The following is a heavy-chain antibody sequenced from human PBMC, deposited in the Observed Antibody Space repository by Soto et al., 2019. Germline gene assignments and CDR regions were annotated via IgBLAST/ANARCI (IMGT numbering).Heavy chain of an antibody. D-gene: IGHD3-3*01. J-gene: IGHJ6*02. CDR2: ISSSSSTI. V-gene: IGHV3-48*02. CDR1: GFTFSSYS. CDR3: ARDLTIFGVVIYYGMDV. Sequence: HPGGSLRLSCAASGFTFSSYSMNWVRQAPGKGLEWVSYISSSSSTIYYADSVKGRFTISRDNAKNSLYLQMNSLRDEDTAVYYCARDLTIFGVVIYYGMDVWGQGTTVTVSS.